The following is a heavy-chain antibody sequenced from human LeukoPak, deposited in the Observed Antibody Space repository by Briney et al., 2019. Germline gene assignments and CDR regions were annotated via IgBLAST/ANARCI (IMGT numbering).Heavy chain of an antibody. CDR3: ARVADIFDY. CDR2: INHSGST. Sequence: ASETLSLTCAVYGGSFSGYYWSWIRQPPGKGLEWTGEINHSGSTNYNPSLKSRVTISVDTSKNQFSLKLSSVTAADTAVYYCARVADIFDYWGQGTLVTVSS. V-gene: IGHV4-34*01. CDR1: GGSFSGYY. J-gene: IGHJ4*02.